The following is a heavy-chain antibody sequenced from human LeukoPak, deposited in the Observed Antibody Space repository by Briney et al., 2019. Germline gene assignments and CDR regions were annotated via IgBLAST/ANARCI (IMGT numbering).Heavy chain of an antibody. CDR1: GGSISSYY. D-gene: IGHD5-12*01. Sequence: PSETLSLTCTVSGGSISSYYWSWIRQPPGKGLEWIGYFYYSGSTNYNPSLKSRVTISVDTSKNQFSLKLSSVTAADTAVYYCARGAIVATISGYYYYYMDVWGKGTTVTVSS. V-gene: IGHV4-59*01. CDR3: ARGAIVATISGYYYYYMDV. J-gene: IGHJ6*03. CDR2: FYYSGST.